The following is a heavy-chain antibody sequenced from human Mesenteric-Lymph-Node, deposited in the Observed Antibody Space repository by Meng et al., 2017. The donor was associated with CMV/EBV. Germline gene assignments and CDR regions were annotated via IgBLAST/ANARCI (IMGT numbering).Heavy chain of an antibody. Sequence: ASVKVSCKTSGYTFIGYYIHWVRQAPGQGLEWMGWINPNSGGTNYAQKFQGRVTMTRDTSISTAYMELSRLRSDDTAVYYCARDVGYCSSTSCHNWFDPWGQGTLVTVSS. CDR1: GYTFIGYY. CDR3: ARDVGYCSSTSCHNWFDP. CDR2: INPNSGGT. V-gene: IGHV1-2*02. J-gene: IGHJ5*02. D-gene: IGHD2-2*03.